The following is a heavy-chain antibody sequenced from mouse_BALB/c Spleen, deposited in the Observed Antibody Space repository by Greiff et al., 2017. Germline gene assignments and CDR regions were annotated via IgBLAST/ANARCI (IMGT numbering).Heavy chain of an antibody. V-gene: IGHV1-69*01. CDR2: IDTSDSYT. CDR1: GYTFTDYW. D-gene: IGHD3-3*01. J-gene: IGHJ2*01. CDR3: ARRDQDY. Sequence: QVQLQQPGAELVMPGASVKMSCKASGYTFTDYWMHWVKQRPGQGLEWIGAIDTSDSYTSYNQKFKGKATLTVDESSSTAYMQLSSLTSEDSAVYYCARRDQDYWGQGTTLTVSS.